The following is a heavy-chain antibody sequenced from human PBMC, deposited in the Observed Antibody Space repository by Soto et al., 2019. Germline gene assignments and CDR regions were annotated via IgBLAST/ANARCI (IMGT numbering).Heavy chain of an antibody. CDR1: GGSFSGYY. V-gene: IGHV4-34*01. Sequence: PSETLSLTCAVYGGSFSGYYWSWIRQPPGKGLEWIGEINHSGSTNYNPSLKSRVTISVDTSKNQFSLKLSSVTAADTAVYYCARRLWFGELFSWFDPWGQGTLFTVSS. D-gene: IGHD3-10*01. CDR3: ARRLWFGELFSWFDP. CDR2: INHSGST. J-gene: IGHJ5*02.